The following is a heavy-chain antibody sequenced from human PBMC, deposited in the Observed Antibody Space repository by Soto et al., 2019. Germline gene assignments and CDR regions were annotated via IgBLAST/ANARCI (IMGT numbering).Heavy chain of an antibody. J-gene: IGHJ4*02. CDR2: IYYNGNT. CDR3: ARANWYSEY. Sequence: QVQLQESGPGLVKPSETLSLTCTVSGGSISNHYWSWIRQPPGKGLEWIGYIYYNGNTNYNPSIKGRGTMSVDTSKNQISLRLSSVTAADTAVYYCARANWYSEYWGQGTLVTVSS. V-gene: IGHV4-59*11. D-gene: IGHD7-27*01. CDR1: GGSISNHY.